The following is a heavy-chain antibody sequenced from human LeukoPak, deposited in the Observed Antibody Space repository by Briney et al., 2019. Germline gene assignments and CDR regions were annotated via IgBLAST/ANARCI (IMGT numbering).Heavy chain of an antibody. J-gene: IGHJ4*02. CDR3: ARRGYYDSSGVFDY. V-gene: IGHV1-69*02. CDR1: GGTFISYS. CDR2: IIPIPGIA. D-gene: IGHD3-22*01. Sequence: SVKVSCKASGGTFISYSICWVRQAPGQGLEWRGRIIPIPGIANYAQKLQGRVTTTAENTTSTAYMQLSSLRSEDTAVYYCARRGYYDSSGVFDYWGQGTLVTVSS.